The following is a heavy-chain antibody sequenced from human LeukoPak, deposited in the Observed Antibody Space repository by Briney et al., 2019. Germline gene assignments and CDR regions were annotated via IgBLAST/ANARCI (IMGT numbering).Heavy chain of an antibody. CDR1: GFTFSSYE. CDR3: ARDDSAWYAY. D-gene: IGHD6-19*01. Sequence: RSGGSLRLSCGASGFTFSSYEMNWVRQAPGKGLEWVSYISSSGRSIYYADSVKGRFTISRDNAKNSLYLQMNSLRAEDTAVYYCARDDSAWYAYWGPGTLVTVSS. V-gene: IGHV3-48*03. J-gene: IGHJ4*02. CDR2: ISSSGRSI.